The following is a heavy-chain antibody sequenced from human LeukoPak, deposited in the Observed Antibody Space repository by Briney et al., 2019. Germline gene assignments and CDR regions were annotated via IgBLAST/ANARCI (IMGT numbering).Heavy chain of an antibody. CDR3: ARAQYSSGWYVGY. V-gene: IGHV1-2*04. CDR1: GYTFTGYY. CDR2: INPNSSVT. D-gene: IGHD6-19*01. J-gene: IGHJ4*02. Sequence: ASVKVSCKASGYTFTGYYIHWVRQAPGQGLEWMGWINPNSSVTNYAQKFQGWVTMTSDTSISIAYMDLSRLKSDDTAVYYCARAQYSSGWYVGYWGQGTLVTVSS.